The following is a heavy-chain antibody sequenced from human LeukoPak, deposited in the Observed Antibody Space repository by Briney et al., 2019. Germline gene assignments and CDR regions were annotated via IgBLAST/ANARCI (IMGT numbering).Heavy chain of an antibody. J-gene: IGHJ3*02. V-gene: IGHV4-59*01. CDR1: GGSISTYY. D-gene: IGHD1-26*01. CDR2: IHYSGST. CDR3: ARDLVGSSASAFDI. Sequence: NPSETLSLTCTVSGGSISTYYWTWIRQSPGKGLEWIGFIHYSGSTNYNPSLKSRLTISVDTSKNQFSLKVNSVTAADTAVYFCARDLVGSSASAFDIWGQGKMVTVSS.